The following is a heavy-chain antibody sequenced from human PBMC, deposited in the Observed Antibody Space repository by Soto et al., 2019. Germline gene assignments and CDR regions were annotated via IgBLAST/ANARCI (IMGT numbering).Heavy chain of an antibody. CDR2: ISYDGSNK. CDR3: ARDDVGPGRYYDSSGYPNY. Sequence: QVQLVESGGGVVQPGRSLRLSCAASGFTFSSYAMHWVRQAPGKGLEWVAVISYDGSNKYYADSVKGRFTISRDNSKNTLYLQMNSLRAEDTAVYYCARDDVGPGRYYDSSGYPNYWGQGTLVTVSS. CDR1: GFTFSSYA. D-gene: IGHD3-22*01. V-gene: IGHV3-30-3*01. J-gene: IGHJ4*02.